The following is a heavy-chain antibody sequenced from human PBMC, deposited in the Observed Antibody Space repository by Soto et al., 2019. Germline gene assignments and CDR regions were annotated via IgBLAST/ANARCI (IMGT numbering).Heavy chain of an antibody. CDR2: ISAYNGNT. D-gene: IGHD6-6*01. CDR3: AKRSSSSTFDY. CDR1: GYTFTSYG. Sequence: ASVKVSCKASGYTFTSYGISWVRQAPGQGLEWMGWISAYNGNTNYAQNFQGRVTMTTDTSTSTAYMELRSLRAEDTAVYYCAKRSSSSTFDYWGQGTLVTVSS. V-gene: IGHV1-18*01. J-gene: IGHJ4*02.